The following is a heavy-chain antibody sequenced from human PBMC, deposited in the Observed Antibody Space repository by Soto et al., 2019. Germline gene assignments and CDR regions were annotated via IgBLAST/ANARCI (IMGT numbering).Heavy chain of an antibody. CDR2: IYYNGDT. Sequence: QLQLQESGPGLVKPAETLSLKCAVSGGSVSSGNYFWGWIRQPPGKGLEGIGHIYYNGDTYYSPSLKRRVTMPVDTTQNPFCLRLPSGTAAHSAVYYCARPLIETWNRGHDFDFWRQGTLVTVSS. V-gene: IGHV4-39*01. J-gene: IGHJ3*01. D-gene: IGHD1-1*01. CDR3: ARPLIETWNRGHDFDF. CDR1: GGSVSSGNYF.